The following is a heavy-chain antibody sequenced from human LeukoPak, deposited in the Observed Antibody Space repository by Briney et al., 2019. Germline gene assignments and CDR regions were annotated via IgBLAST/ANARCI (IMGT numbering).Heavy chain of an antibody. J-gene: IGHJ4*02. CDR3: ARENYCSSTSCHIDY. CDR1: GYTFTGYY. V-gene: IGHV1-2*02. CDR2: INPNSGGT. Sequence: ASVKVSSKASGYTFTGYYMHWVGQAPGQGLEWMGWINPNSGGTNYAQKFQGRVTMTRDTSISTAYMELSRLRSDDTAVYYCARENYCSSTSCHIDYWGQGTLVTVSS. D-gene: IGHD2-2*01.